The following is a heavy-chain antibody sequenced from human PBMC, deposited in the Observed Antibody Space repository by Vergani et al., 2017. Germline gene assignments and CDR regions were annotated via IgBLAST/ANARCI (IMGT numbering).Heavy chain of an antibody. D-gene: IGHD2-15*01. CDR3: ARGYCSGINCYYYYYYGMDV. V-gene: IGHV1-2*04. CDR2: INPNTGGT. Sequence: QVQLVQSGAEVKKPGSSVKASCKASGYTFTGYYLHWVRQAPGQGLEWMGWINPNTGGTNYAQKFQAWVTMTRDTSISTAYMELSRLRSDDTAVYYCARGYCSGINCYYYYYYGMDVWGQGTTVTVYS. CDR1: GYTFTGYY. J-gene: IGHJ6*02.